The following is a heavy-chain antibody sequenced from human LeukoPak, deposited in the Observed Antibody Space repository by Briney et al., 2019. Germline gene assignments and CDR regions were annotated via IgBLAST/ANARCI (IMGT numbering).Heavy chain of an antibody. CDR2: IYTSGST. CDR1: GGSISSGSYY. V-gene: IGHV4-61*02. Sequence: SETLSLTCTVSGGSISSGSYYWSWIRQPAGKGLEWIGRIYTSGSTNYNPSLKSRVTMSVDTSKNQHSLKLSSVTAADTAVYYCARGGSRGYSGYDLGDWGQGTLVTVSS. J-gene: IGHJ4*02. D-gene: IGHD5-12*01. CDR3: ARGGSRGYSGYDLGD.